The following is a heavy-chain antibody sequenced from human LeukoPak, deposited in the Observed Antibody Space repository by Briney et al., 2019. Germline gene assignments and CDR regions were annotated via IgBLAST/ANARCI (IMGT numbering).Heavy chain of an antibody. Sequence: GGSLRLSCAASGFTFSSYAMSWVRQAPGKGLEWVSAISGSGGSTYYADSVKGRFTISRDNSKNTLYLQMNSLRAEDTAVYYCAKDGPLWFGELLSPGYWGQGTLVTVSS. CDR2: ISGSGGST. J-gene: IGHJ4*02. D-gene: IGHD3-10*01. CDR3: AKDGPLWFGELLSPGY. CDR1: GFTFSSYA. V-gene: IGHV3-23*01.